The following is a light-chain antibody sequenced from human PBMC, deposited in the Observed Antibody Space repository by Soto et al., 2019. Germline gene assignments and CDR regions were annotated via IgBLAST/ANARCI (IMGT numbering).Light chain of an antibody. J-gene: IGKJ1*01. CDR3: QHYNSYSEA. CDR1: QSISYS. V-gene: IGKV3D-15*01. Sequence: EIVMTQSPVTLSVSPGERVTLSCRASQSISYSLAWYQQTPGQAPRLLIYGASSRATGIPDRFSGSGSGTEFTLTISSLQPDDFATYYCQHYNSYSEAFGQGTKVDIK. CDR2: GAS.